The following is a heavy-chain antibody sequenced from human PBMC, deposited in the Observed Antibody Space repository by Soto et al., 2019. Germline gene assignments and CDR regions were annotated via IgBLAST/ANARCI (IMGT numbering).Heavy chain of an antibody. D-gene: IGHD1-1*01. Sequence: QVQLVQSGAEVKKPGASVKVSCKASGYTFTGYYMHWVRQAPGQGLEWMGWINPNSGGTNYAQKFQGWVTMTRDTSISTAYMELSRLRSDDTAAYYCARGRGALTPTYAFDIWGQGTMVTVSS. V-gene: IGHV1-2*04. CDR3: ARGRGALTPTYAFDI. CDR1: GYTFTGYY. J-gene: IGHJ3*02. CDR2: INPNSGGT.